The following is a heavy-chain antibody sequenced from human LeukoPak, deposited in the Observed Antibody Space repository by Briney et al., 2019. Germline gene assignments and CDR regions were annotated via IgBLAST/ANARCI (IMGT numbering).Heavy chain of an antibody. CDR3: ARDRVGSGWPRPWYFEF. D-gene: IGHD6-19*01. Sequence: ASEKVSCKPSGYTFTGYYLHWVRQAPGQGLEWMGWINPNTGATIYAEKFQGRVTMTRDTSIDTAYMEMRSLRSDDTAVYYCARDRVGSGWPRPWYFEFWGQGTPMTVSS. V-gene: IGHV1-2*02. CDR1: GYTFTGYY. CDR2: INPNTGAT. J-gene: IGHJ4*02.